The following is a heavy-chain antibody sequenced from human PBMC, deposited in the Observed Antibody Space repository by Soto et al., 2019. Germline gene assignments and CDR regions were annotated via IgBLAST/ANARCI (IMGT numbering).Heavy chain of an antibody. CDR2: VHHSGSS. V-gene: IGHV4-34*01. J-gene: IGHJ6*02. CDR3: ARVSSPRVRPRMDV. CDR1: GGSLSGDY. Sequence: QVQLQQWGAGLLKPSETLSLTCGVYGGSLSGDYWSWIRQPPGKGLEWIGEVHHSGSSNVNPSVKSRVTISVDTSKNQVSLKVKSVTAADTAIYYCARVSSPRVRPRMDVWVQGTTVTVSS. D-gene: IGHD6-25*01.